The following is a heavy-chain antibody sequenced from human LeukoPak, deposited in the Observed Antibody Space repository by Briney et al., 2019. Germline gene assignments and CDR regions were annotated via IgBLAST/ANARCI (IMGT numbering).Heavy chain of an antibody. V-gene: IGHV3-11*06. CDR1: GFTFSDYY. CDR2: ISSSSSYT. Sequence: GGSLRLSCAASGFTFSDYYMSWIRQAPGKGLEWVSYISSSSSYTNYADSVKGRFTISRDNGKNSLYLQMNRLRAEDTAVYYWARGVVVVAEGYYFDYWGQGTLVTVSS. J-gene: IGHJ4*02. CDR3: ARGVVVVAEGYYFDY. D-gene: IGHD2-15*01.